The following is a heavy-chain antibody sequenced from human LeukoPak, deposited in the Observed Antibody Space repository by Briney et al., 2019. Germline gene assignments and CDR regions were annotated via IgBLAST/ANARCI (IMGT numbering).Heavy chain of an antibody. D-gene: IGHD1-26*01. V-gene: IGHV4-59*01. CDR2: IYYSGST. Sequence: SETLSLTCTVSGGSISSYYWSWLRQPPGKGLEWIGYIYYSGSTNYNPSLKSRVTISVDTSKNQFSLKLSSVTAADTAVYYCARATVSGSYDYYYYYGMDVWGQGTTVTVSS. J-gene: IGHJ6*02. CDR3: ARATVSGSYDYYYYYGMDV. CDR1: GGSISSYY.